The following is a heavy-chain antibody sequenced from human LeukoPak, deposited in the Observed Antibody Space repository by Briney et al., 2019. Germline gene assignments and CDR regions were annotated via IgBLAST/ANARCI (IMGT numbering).Heavy chain of an antibody. CDR2: IKEDGTYT. J-gene: IGHJ4*02. CDR1: GFSFSKYW. Sequence: GGSLRLSCAASGFSFSKYWMHWVRQTPGEGLVWVARIKEDGTYTSYADSVKGRFTISRDNARNTVFLQMNSLRAEDTAVYYCARDIPTIAVGYFDYWGQGTLVAVSS. D-gene: IGHD6-19*01. V-gene: IGHV3-74*01. CDR3: ARDIPTIAVGYFDY.